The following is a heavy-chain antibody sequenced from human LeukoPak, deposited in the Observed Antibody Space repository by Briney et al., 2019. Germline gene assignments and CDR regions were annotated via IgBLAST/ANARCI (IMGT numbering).Heavy chain of an antibody. J-gene: IGHJ4*02. D-gene: IGHD2-15*01. V-gene: IGHV3-21*01. CDR3: ARDLGYCSGGSCSYYFDY. Sequence: GRSLRLSCAASGFTFSSYSMNWVRQAPGKGLEWVSSISSSSSYIYYADSVKGRFTISRDNAKNSLYLQMNSLRAEDTAVYYCARDLGYCSGGSCSYYFDYWGQGTLVTVSS. CDR2: ISSSSSYI. CDR1: GFTFSSYS.